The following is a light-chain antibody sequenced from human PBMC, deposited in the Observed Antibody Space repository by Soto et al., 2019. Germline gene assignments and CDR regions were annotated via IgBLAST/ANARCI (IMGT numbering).Light chain of an antibody. V-gene: IGLV1-40*01. CDR1: SSNIGAGYD. CDR2: GNS. J-gene: IGLJ3*02. Sequence: QSVLTQPPSVSGAPGQRVTISCTESSSNIGAGYDVHWYQQLPGTAPKLLIYGNSNRPSGVPDRFSGSKSGTSASLAITGLQAEDEAEYGCQSYDSSLSGWVFGGGTKLTVL. CDR3: QSYDSSLSGWV.